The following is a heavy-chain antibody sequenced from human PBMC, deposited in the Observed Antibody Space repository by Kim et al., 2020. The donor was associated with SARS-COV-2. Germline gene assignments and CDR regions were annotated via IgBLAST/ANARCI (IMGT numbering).Heavy chain of an antibody. CDR3: AKAGGVGYFDRFWFDH. V-gene: IGHV3-43*02. CDR2: ISGDGGST. CDR1: GFTFDGYA. Sequence: GGSLRLSCAASGFTFDGYAMRWVRQAPGKGLEWVALISGDGGSTYYADSVKGRFTISRDNNKNSLYLQMNSLRTEDTALYYCAKAGGVGYFDRFWFDHWGQGTLVTVSS. J-gene: IGHJ5*02. D-gene: IGHD3-9*01.